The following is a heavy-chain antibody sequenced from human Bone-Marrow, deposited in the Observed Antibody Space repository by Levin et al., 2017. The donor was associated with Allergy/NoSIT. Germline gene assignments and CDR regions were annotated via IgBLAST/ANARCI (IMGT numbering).Heavy chain of an antibody. CDR3: ARRGGTTGSWFDP. Sequence: GSLRLSCTVSGGSVSSGSYYWSWIRQPPGKGLEWIGYIYYSGSTNYNPSLKSRVTISVDTSKNQFSLKLSSVTAADTAVYYCARRGGTTGSWFDPWGQGTLVTVSS. J-gene: IGHJ5*02. D-gene: IGHD4-17*01. CDR2: IYYSGST. V-gene: IGHV4-61*01. CDR1: GGSVSSGSYY.